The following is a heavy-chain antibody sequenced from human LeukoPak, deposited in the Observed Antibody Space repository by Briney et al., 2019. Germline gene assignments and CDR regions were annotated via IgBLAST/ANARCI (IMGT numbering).Heavy chain of an antibody. Sequence: SETLSLTCTVSGGSISSYYWTWIRQPPGKRLEWIGYIDYSGSTNYSPSLKSRVTISLGTSKNQFSLTLNSVTAADTAVYYCSRGQYRHDYWGQGTLVTVSS. CDR1: GGSISSYY. CDR3: SRGQYRHDY. V-gene: IGHV4-59*01. D-gene: IGHD2-2*01. J-gene: IGHJ4*02. CDR2: IDYSGST.